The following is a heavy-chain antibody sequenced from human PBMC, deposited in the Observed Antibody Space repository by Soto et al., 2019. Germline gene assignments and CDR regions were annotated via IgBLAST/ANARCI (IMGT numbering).Heavy chain of an antibody. V-gene: IGHV4-34*01. CDR2: INHVGGT. J-gene: IGHJ5*02. CDR1: RGSFNAYS. Sequence: SETLSLTCAVHRGSFNAYSWTWIRQPPVKVLEWIGEINHVGGTNYNPSLKSRVTMSVDTSQNQFSLRLISVTAADTAMYFCVRIRYQLPSSVLWLDPWGQGTPVTVSS. CDR3: VRIRYQLPSSVLWLDP. D-gene: IGHD3-16*01.